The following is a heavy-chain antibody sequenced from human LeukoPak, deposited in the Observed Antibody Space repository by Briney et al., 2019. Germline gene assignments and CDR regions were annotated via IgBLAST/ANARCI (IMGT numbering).Heavy chain of an antibody. CDR2: IYSGGTT. D-gene: IGHD1-26*01. Sequence: GGSLRLSCAASGFTVSSNYMSWVRQAPGKGLEWVSVIYSGGTTYYADSVKGRFTISRDNSKNTLYLQMNSLRAEDTAVYYCARVVGSGRFDYWGQGTLVTVSS. J-gene: IGHJ4*02. CDR3: ARVVGSGRFDY. CDR1: GFTVSSNY. V-gene: IGHV3-53*01.